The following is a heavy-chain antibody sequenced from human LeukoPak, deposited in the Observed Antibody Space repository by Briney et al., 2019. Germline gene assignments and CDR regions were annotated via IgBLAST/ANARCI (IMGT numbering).Heavy chain of an antibody. Sequence: GGSLRLSCAASGFTFINAWMTWVRQAPGKGLEWVGGIKGETDGKTTDHAAPVKGRFPISRDDSKNTVFLQMNSLKTEDTAVYSCTTLGYSYSYLVYWGQGTLVTVSS. CDR1: GFTFINAW. D-gene: IGHD5-18*01. J-gene: IGHJ4*02. CDR2: IKGETDGKTT. V-gene: IGHV3-15*01. CDR3: TTLGYSYSYLVY.